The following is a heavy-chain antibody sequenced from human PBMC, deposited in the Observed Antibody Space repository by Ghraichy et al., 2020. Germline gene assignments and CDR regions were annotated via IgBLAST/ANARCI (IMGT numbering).Heavy chain of an antibody. CDR2: IYYSGST. J-gene: IGHJ3*02. CDR3: ARRLMTDDAFDI. V-gene: IGHV4-39*01. D-gene: IGHD2-21*02. Sequence: SETLSLTCTVSGGSISSSSYYWGWIRQPPGKGLEWIGSIYYSGSTYYNPSLKSRVTISVDTSKNQFSLKLSSVTAADTAVYYCARRLMTDDAFDIWGQGTMVPVSS. CDR1: GGSISSSSYY.